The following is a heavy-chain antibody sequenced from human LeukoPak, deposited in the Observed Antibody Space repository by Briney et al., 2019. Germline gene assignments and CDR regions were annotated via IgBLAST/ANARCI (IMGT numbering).Heavy chain of an antibody. CDR2: MSSSSSYI. V-gene: IGHV3-21*01. CDR1: GFPFSIYS. CDR3: ARNLYGPGIAAVLGY. D-gene: IGHD6-13*01. J-gene: IGHJ4*02. Sequence: PGGPLRLSCAASGFPFSIYSMNWVRHAPGKGLEGVSSMSSSSSYIYYADSVTGRFAISRDNAKNSLYLQMNSLRAEDTAVYYCARNLYGPGIAAVLGYWGQGTLVTVSS.